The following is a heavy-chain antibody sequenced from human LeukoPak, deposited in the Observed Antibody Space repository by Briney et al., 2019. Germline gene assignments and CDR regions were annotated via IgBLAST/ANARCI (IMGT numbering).Heavy chain of an antibody. D-gene: IGHD5-12*01. CDR2: IYTSGST. V-gene: IGHV4-61*02. Sequence: KPSETLSLTCTVSGGSISSGSYYWSWIRQPAGKGLEWIGRIYTSGSTNYNPSLKSRVTISVDTSKNQFSLKLSSVTAADTAVYYCAREGQIGYSGYDLLAARTPDHYYYYYYMDVWGKGTTVTISS. CDR3: AREGQIGYSGYDLLAARTPDHYYYYYYMDV. CDR1: GGSISSGSYY. J-gene: IGHJ6*03.